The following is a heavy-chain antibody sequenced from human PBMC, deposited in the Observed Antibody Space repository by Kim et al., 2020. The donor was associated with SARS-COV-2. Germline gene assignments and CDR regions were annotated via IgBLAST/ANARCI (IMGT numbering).Heavy chain of an antibody. CDR3: AKRSGQLERRELDY. D-gene: IGHD1-1*01. J-gene: IGHJ4*02. V-gene: IGHV3-23*01. Sequence: ADSVKGRLTIARDNSKNTLYLQMNSLRVDDTAVYYCAKRSGQLERRELDYWGQGILVTVSS.